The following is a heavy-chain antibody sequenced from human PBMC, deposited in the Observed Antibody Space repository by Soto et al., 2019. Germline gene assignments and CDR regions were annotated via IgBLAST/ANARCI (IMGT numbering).Heavy chain of an antibody. CDR2: IYYSGST. D-gene: IGHD3-10*01. Sequence: SETLSLTCTVSGGSISSSSYYWGWIRQPPGKGLEWIGSIYYSGSTYYNPSLKSRVTISVYTSKNQFSLRLSSVTAADTAVYFCVGRITMVRGAGRGYFDHWGQGTLVTVSS. V-gene: IGHV4-39*01. J-gene: IGHJ4*02. CDR1: GGSISSSSYY. CDR3: VGRITMVRGAGRGYFDH.